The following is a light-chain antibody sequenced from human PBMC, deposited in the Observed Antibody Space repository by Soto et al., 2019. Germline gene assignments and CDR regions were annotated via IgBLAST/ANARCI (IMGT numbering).Light chain of an antibody. Sequence: EIVMTQSPATLSVSPGERATLSCRASQSVSSNLAWYQQKPGQAPRLLIYGASTRATGIPARSSGSGSGTECTLTISSLQSEDFAVYYCQQYNNWPPVTFGQGTKVEIK. CDR3: QQYNNWPPVT. CDR2: GAS. CDR1: QSVSSN. J-gene: IGKJ1*01. V-gene: IGKV3-15*01.